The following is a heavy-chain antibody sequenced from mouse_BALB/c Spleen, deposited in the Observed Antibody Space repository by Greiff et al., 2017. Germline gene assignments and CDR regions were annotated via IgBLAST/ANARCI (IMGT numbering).Heavy chain of an antibody. CDR1: GFTFSSYG. D-gene: IGHD2-14*01. J-gene: IGHJ4*01. CDR2: INCNGGST. Sequence: EVKLMESGGGLVQPGGSLKLSCAASGFTFSSYGMSWVRQTPDKRLELVATINCNGGSTYYPDSVKGRFTISRDNAKYTLYLQMSSLKSEDTAMFYCARVGYLDMDYWGQGTTVTVSS. V-gene: IGHV5-6-3*01. CDR3: ARVGYLDMDY.